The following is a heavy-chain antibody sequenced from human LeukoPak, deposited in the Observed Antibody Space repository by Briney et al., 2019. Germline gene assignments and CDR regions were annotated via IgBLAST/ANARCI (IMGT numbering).Heavy chain of an antibody. D-gene: IGHD3-10*01. CDR3: ARGALLWFGESTNYFDY. J-gene: IGHJ4*02. V-gene: IGHV4-34*01. CDR2: INHSGST. Sequence: SDTLSLTCAVYGGSFSGYYWRWIRQPPGKGLECMGEINHSGSTNYNPSLTSRVTISVATSKIQFSLKLSSVTAADTAVYYCARGALLWFGESTNYFDYWGQGTLVTVSS. CDR1: GGSFSGYY.